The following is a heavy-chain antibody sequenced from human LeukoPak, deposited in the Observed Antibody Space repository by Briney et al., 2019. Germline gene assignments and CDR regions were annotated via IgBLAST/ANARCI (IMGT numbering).Heavy chain of an antibody. Sequence: PGGSLRLSCAAPGFTFSDYYMSWIRQAPGKGLEWVSCISSSSSYTNYADSVKGRFTISRDNAKNSLYLQMNSLRAEDTAVYYCARDGWSVQHPHGYWGQGTLVTVSS. J-gene: IGHJ4*02. D-gene: IGHD2-15*01. V-gene: IGHV3-11*06. CDR2: ISSSSSYT. CDR1: GFTFSDYY. CDR3: ARDGWSVQHPHGY.